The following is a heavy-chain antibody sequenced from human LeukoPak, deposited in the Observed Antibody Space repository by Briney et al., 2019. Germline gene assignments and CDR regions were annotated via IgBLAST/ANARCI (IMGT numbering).Heavy chain of an antibody. CDR3: ANIRCSGGSCYYFDN. D-gene: IGHD2-15*01. CDR1: GFTFSDYY. CDR2: ISSSGSTI. J-gene: IGHJ4*02. Sequence: GGSLRLSCAASGFTFSDYYMSWIRQAPGKGLEWVSYISSSGSTIYYADSVKGRFTISRDNAKNSQSLQMNSLRAEDTAVYYCANIRCSGGSCYYFDNWGQGTLVTVSS. V-gene: IGHV3-11*01.